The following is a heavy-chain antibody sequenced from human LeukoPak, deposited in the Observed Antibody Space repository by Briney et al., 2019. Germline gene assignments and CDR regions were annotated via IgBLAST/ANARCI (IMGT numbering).Heavy chain of an antibody. D-gene: IGHD6-13*01. J-gene: IGHJ4*02. CDR2: IYPGDSAT. CDR3: ARPVSSSWSYFDY. V-gene: IGHV5-51*01. CDR1: GYSFTSYW. Sequence: GESLKISCKGSGYSFTSYWIGWVRQMPGKGLEWMGIIYPGDSATRYSPSFQGQVTISADKSISTAYLQWSSLKASDTAMYYCARPVSSSWSYFDYWGQGTLVTVSS.